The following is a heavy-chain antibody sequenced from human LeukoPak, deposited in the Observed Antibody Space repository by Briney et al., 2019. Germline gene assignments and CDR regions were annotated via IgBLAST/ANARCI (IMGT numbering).Heavy chain of an antibody. J-gene: IGHJ5*02. CDR2: INPNSGGT. D-gene: IGHD2-15*01. CDR3: ARAGPELRYCSGGSCYSVWFDP. CDR1: GYTFTGYY. Sequence: ASVKVSCKASGYTFTGYYMHWVRQAPGQGLEWMGWINPNSGGTNYAQKFQGRVTKTRDTSISTAYMELSRLRSDDTAVYYCARAGPELRYCSGGSCYSVWFDPWGQGTLVTVSS. V-gene: IGHV1-2*02.